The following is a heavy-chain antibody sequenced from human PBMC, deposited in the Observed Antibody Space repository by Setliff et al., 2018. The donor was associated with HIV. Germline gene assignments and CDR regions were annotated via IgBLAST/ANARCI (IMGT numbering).Heavy chain of an antibody. D-gene: IGHD3-10*01. CDR1: GASLQSYY. CDR2: IYYVGWS. Sequence: SETLSLTCSVSGASLQSYYWSWIRQPTGKGLQWIGRIYYVGWSKYNPSLEDRVTMSVDTSNNQFSLSLRSVTAADTAIYYCARSIHGGGSEPFDTWGQGILVTVSS. J-gene: IGHJ5*02. V-gene: IGHV4-4*07. CDR3: ARSIHGGGSEPFDT.